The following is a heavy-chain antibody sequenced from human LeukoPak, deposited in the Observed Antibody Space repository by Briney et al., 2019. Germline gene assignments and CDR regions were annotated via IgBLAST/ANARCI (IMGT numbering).Heavy chain of an antibody. D-gene: IGHD1-14*01. Sequence: ASVKDSCKTSGYTLTGSYMHWVPQAPGQGLEWMGWINPKTGGTRYAQKFQGRVTMTRDTSISTINMELSRLTSDDTAVYYCARATAENDHWGQGTLVTVSS. J-gene: IGHJ4*02. CDR2: INPKTGGT. V-gene: IGHV1-2*02. CDR1: GYTLTGSY. CDR3: ARATAENDH.